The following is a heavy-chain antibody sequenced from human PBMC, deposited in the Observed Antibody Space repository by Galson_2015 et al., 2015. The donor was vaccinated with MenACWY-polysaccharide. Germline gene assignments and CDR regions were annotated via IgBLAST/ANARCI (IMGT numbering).Heavy chain of an antibody. CDR2: IFHSGTT. Sequence: ETLSLTCAVSDYSIRSGYFWGWIRQPPGKGLEWIASIFHSGTTYFNPSLKSRVTISVDTSKNQFSLKLSSVTAADTAVYYCARVEKYSGSFYILYWGQGTLVTVSS. J-gene: IGHJ4*02. CDR1: DYSIRSGYF. D-gene: IGHD1-26*01. CDR3: ARVEKYSGSFYILY. V-gene: IGHV4-38-2*01.